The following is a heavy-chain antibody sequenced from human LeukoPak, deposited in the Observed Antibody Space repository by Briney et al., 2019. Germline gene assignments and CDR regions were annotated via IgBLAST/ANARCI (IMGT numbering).Heavy chain of an antibody. D-gene: IGHD1-26*01. J-gene: IGHJ4*02. CDR1: GFTFSKFP. CDR2: ISASGDVT. V-gene: IGHV3-23*01. Sequence: GGSLRLSCAASGFTFSKFPMGWVRQAPGRGLEWVSAISASGDVTFYADSLRGRFTISRDNSKNTLYLQMNSLKTEDTAVYYCTTEAKWELLEDYWGQGTLVTVSS. CDR3: TTEAKWELLEDY.